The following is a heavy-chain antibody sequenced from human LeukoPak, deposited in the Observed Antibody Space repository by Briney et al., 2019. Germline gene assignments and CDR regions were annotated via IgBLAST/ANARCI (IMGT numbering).Heavy chain of an antibody. CDR2: ISPSGGIT. CDR3: ARAASRLPFDY. CDR1: GFTFSSHG. J-gene: IGHJ4*02. Sequence: PGGSLRLSCAASGFTFSSHGMNWVRQAPGKGLEWVSGISPSGGITYYTDSVKGRFTISRDNAKNSLYLQMNSLRAEDTAVYYCARAASRLPFDYWGQGTLVTVSS. D-gene: IGHD3-16*01. V-gene: IGHV3-23*01.